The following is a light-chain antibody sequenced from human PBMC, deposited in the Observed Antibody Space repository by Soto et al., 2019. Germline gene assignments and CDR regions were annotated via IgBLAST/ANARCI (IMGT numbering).Light chain of an antibody. V-gene: IGLV2-14*03. Sequence: SALTQPASVSGSPGQSIPISCTGTSSDIGGYNYVSWYQQHPGKAPKLIIYDVSNRPSGVSNRFSGSKSGNTASLTISGLQAEDEADYFCSSYTTYNALFGGGTKLTVL. CDR3: SSYTTYNAL. CDR2: DVS. CDR1: SSDIGGYNY. J-gene: IGLJ3*02.